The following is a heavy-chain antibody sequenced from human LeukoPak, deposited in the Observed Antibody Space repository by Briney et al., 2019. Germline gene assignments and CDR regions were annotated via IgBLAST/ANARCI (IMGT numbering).Heavy chain of an antibody. CDR2: ISSSSSYI. CDR3: ARVGYGYAYYYYYYMDV. CDR1: GFTISGHW. D-gene: IGHD5-18*01. V-gene: IGHV3-21*01. Sequence: GGSLRLSCAASGFTISGHWMAWVRQAPGKGLEWVSSISSSSSYIYYADSVKGRFTISRDNAKNSLYLQMNSLRAEDTAVYYCARVGYGYAYYYYYYMDVWGKGTTVTVSS. J-gene: IGHJ6*03.